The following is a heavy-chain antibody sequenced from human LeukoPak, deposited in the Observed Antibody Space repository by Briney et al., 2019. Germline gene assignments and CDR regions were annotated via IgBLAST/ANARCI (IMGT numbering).Heavy chain of an antibody. CDR1: GGSISGHY. D-gene: IGHD3-10*01. CDR2: IYMTGST. J-gene: IGHJ5*02. CDR3: ARVALFGSGSYYWFDP. Sequence: SETLSLTCTVSGGSISGHYWSWILQPAGKGLEWIGRIYMTGSTNYNPSLKSRVTMSVDMSKNQFSLKLSSVTAADTAVYFCARVALFGSGSYYWFDPWGQGTLVTVSS. V-gene: IGHV4-4*07.